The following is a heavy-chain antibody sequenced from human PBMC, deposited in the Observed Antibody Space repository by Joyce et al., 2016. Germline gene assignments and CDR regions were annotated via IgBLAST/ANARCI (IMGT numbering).Heavy chain of an antibody. CDR1: GGSVSSGDYY. CDR2: IYNSGSA. J-gene: IGHJ3*02. CDR3: ARGCSSTTCYITAFDM. D-gene: IGHD2-2*02. Sequence: QLQLQESGPGLVKPSQTLSLTCTVSGGSVSSGDYYWTWIRQHPGKGLEWIGYIYNSGSAYDNPSLKSRLTLSLGTSKNQVSLKLSSVTAADTAVYFCARGCSSTTCYITAFDMWGQGTLVTVSS. V-gene: IGHV4-30-4*08.